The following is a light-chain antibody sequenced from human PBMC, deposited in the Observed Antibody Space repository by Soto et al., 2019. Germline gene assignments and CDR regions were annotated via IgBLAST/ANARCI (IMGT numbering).Light chain of an antibody. V-gene: IGKV1-39*01. CDR1: QSISNY. Sequence: DIQMTQSPSSLSASVGDRVTITCRASQSISNYLNWYQQKPGKAPKFLIYAASNLQSGVPSRFSGSGSGTDFTLTNSSLQPADFATYYCQQSYRAPLTFGGGTKVEIK. J-gene: IGKJ4*01. CDR2: AAS. CDR3: QQSYRAPLT.